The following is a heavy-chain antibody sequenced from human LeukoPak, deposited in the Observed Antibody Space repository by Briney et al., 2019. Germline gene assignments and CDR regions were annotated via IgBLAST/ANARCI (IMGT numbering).Heavy chain of an antibody. Sequence: GESLKISCKGSGYSFTSYWIGGVRQIPGKGLEWMGVIYPGDSDTRYSPPFQGQVTISADKSITTAYLQWSSLKAADAAMYYCARRSGGPAGFDYWGRGTLVTVSS. CDR1: GYSFTSYW. J-gene: IGHJ4*02. CDR3: ARRSGGPAGFDY. D-gene: IGHD2-15*01. CDR2: IYPGDSDT. V-gene: IGHV5-51*01.